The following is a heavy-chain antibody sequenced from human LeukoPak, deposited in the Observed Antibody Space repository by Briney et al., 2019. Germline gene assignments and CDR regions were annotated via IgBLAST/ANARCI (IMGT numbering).Heavy chain of an antibody. CDR3: TRDYFGGGWFDS. V-gene: IGHV3-74*01. CDR1: GFTFHFYW. CDR2: INSDGTNT. J-gene: IGHJ5*01. D-gene: IGHD2/OR15-2a*01. Sequence: GGSLRLSCAAFGFTFHFYWMHWVRQAPGKGLVWVSRINSDGTNTTYADSVKGRFTISRDNAKNTLYLQMNSLRAEDTAVYYCTRDYFGGGWFDSWGQGNLVTVSS.